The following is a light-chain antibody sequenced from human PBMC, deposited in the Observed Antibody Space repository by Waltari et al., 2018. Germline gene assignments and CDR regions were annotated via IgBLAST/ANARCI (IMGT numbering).Light chain of an antibody. J-gene: IGKJ4*01. CDR2: AES. V-gene: IGKV3-20*01. CDR3: QQFGSSPFT. CDR1: ESVSSSH. Sequence: EIVLTQSPATLSLSPGERATLSCRASESVSSSHLAWYQQKPGQAPRLLIYAESYRATGLPDRFSGSGSGTDVTLTISRLEPEDFAVYYCQQFGSSPFTFGGGTKVEIK.